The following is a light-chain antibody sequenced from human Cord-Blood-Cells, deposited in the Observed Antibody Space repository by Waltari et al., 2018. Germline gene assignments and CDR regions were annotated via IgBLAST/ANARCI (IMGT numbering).Light chain of an antibody. CDR2: ENN. CDR1: SSNIGHNY. CDR3: GTWDSSLSAWV. V-gene: IGLV1-51*02. J-gene: IGLJ3*02. Sequence: QPLLPQPPTVSAAPGQTVTISCSRSSSNIGHNYVYWSQQLPGPAPKLLIYENNKRPSGMPDRFSGSKSGTSATLGITGLQTGDEADYYCGTWDSSLSAWVCGGGTKLTVL.